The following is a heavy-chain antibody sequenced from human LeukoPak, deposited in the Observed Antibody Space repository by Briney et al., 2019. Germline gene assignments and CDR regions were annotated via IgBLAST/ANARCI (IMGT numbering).Heavy chain of an antibody. CDR3: ARAVALTGYYNACDY. CDR1: GGSISSSSYY. J-gene: IGHJ4*02. Sequence: KPSETLSLTCTVSGGSISSSSYYWGWIRQPPGKGLEWIGSIYYSGSTYYNPSLKSRVTISVDTSKNQFSLKLSSVTAADTAVYYCARAVALTGYYNACDYWGQGTLVTVSS. V-gene: IGHV4-39*07. D-gene: IGHD3-9*01. CDR2: IYYSGST.